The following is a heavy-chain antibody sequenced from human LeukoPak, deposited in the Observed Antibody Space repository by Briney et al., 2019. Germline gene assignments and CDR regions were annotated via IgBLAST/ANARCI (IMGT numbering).Heavy chain of an antibody. V-gene: IGHV3-33*06. D-gene: IGHD3-10*01. CDR2: IWYDGSNK. Sequence: PGGSLRLSCAASGFTFSIYAMHWVRQAPGKGLEWVAVIWYDGSNKYYADSVKGRFTISRDNSKNTLYLQMNSLRAEDTAVYYCAKDMDVYGSGSYYKGFDYWGQGTLVTVSS. CDR3: AKDMDVYGSGSYYKGFDY. CDR1: GFTFSIYA. J-gene: IGHJ4*02.